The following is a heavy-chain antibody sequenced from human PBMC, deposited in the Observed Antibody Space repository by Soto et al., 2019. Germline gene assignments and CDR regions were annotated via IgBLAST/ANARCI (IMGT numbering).Heavy chain of an antibody. J-gene: IGHJ6*02. D-gene: IGHD3-3*01. Sequence: ASVKVSCKASGYTFTSYGISWVRLAPGQGLEWMGWISAYNGNTNYAQKLQGRVTMTTDTSTSTAYMELRSLRSDDTAVYYCARAPRGGFWSGYACYCYYAMDFWGPGTTVTVAS. CDR2: ISAYNGNT. CDR1: GYTFTSYG. V-gene: IGHV1-18*04. CDR3: ARAPRGGFWSGYACYCYYAMDF.